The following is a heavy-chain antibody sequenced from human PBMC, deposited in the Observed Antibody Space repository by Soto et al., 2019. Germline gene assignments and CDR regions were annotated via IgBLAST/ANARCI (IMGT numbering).Heavy chain of an antibody. Sequence: PSETLSLTCAVYGGSFSGYYWSWTRQPPGKGLEWIGEINHSGSTNYDPSLKGRVTISVDTSKNQFSLKLSSVTAADTAVYYCARGYITIFGVVKSSNYYGMDVWGQGTTVTVSS. CDR2: INHSGST. CDR1: GGSFSGYY. V-gene: IGHV4-34*01. J-gene: IGHJ6*02. D-gene: IGHD3-3*01. CDR3: ARGYITIFGVVKSSNYYGMDV.